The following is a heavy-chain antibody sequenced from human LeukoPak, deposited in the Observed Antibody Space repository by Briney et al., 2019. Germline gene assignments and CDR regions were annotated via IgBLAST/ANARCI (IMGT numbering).Heavy chain of an antibody. D-gene: IGHD2-21*02. Sequence: ASVKVSCKASGYTFTGYYMHWVRQAPGQGLEWMGWINPNSGGTNYAQKFQGWVTMTRDTSISTAYMELSRLRSDDTAVYYCARGEDIVVVTAPRGDAFDIWGQRTMVTVSS. CDR2: INPNSGGT. CDR1: GYTFTGYY. V-gene: IGHV1-2*04. J-gene: IGHJ3*02. CDR3: ARGEDIVVVTAPRGDAFDI.